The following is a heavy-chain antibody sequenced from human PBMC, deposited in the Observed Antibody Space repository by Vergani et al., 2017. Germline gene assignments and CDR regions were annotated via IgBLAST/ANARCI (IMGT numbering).Heavy chain of an antibody. J-gene: IGHJ4*02. CDR2: INPSGGST. CDR1: GGTFSSYA. V-gene: IGHV1-46*01. D-gene: IGHD3-9*01. Sequence: QVQLVQSGAEVKKPGSSVKVSCKASGGTFSSYAISWVRQAPGQGLEWMGIINPSGGSTSYAQKFQGRVTMTRDTSTSTVYMELSSLRSEDTAVYYCARGAYYDILTRFDYWGQGTLVTVSS. CDR3: ARGAYYDILTRFDY.